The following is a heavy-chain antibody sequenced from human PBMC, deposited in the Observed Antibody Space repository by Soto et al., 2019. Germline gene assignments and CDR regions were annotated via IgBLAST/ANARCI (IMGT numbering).Heavy chain of an antibody. V-gene: IGHV4-39*01. Sequence: RSLTCTVSGGSISSSSYYWGWIRQPPGKGLEWIGSIYYSGSTYYNPSLKSRVTISVDTSKNQFSLKLSSVTAADTAVYHCARLFYEDFWSGSPPDYWGQGTLVTVSS. D-gene: IGHD3-3*01. CDR3: ARLFYEDFWSGSPPDY. CDR2: IYYSGST. J-gene: IGHJ4*02. CDR1: GGSISSSSYY.